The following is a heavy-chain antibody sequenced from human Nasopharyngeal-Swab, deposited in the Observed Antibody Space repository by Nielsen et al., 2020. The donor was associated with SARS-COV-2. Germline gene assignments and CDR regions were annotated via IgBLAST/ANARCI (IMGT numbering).Heavy chain of an antibody. Sequence: GESLKISCAASGFTFSDYGMHWVRQAPGKGLEWVAALSLNGHDTFYADSVKGRFTISRDTGQNTLSLQMNSLRVEDTAMYYCARVMGYGDYVDYWGQGTLVTVSS. J-gene: IGHJ4*02. CDR2: LSLNGHDT. D-gene: IGHD4-17*01. CDR1: GFTFSDYG. CDR3: ARVMGYGDYVDY. V-gene: IGHV3-30*03.